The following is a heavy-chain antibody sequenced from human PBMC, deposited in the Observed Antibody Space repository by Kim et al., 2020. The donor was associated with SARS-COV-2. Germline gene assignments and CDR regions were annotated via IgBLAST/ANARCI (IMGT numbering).Heavy chain of an antibody. CDR1: GGSISSSSYY. D-gene: IGHD3-3*01. CDR3: ASNQVTIFGVVITNYWYFDL. J-gene: IGHJ2*01. V-gene: IGHV4-39*01. Sequence: SETLSLTCTVSGGSISSSSYYWGWIRQPPGKGLEWIGSIYYSGSTYYNPSLKSRVTISVDTSKNQFSLKLSSVTAADTAVYYCASNQVTIFGVVITNYWYFDLWGRGTLVTVSS. CDR2: IYYSGST.